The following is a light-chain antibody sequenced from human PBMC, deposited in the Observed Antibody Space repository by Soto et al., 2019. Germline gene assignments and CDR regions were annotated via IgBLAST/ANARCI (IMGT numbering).Light chain of an antibody. J-gene: IGLJ1*01. CDR2: YDS. CDR3: QVWDSSSDPNYV. CDR1: NIGSKS. Sequence: SYELTQPPSVSVAPGKTARITCGGNNIGSKSVHWYQQKPGQAPVLVIYYDSDRPSGIPERFSGSNSGNTATLTISRVEAGDEADYYCQVWDSSSDPNYVFGTGTKVTV. V-gene: IGLV3-21*04.